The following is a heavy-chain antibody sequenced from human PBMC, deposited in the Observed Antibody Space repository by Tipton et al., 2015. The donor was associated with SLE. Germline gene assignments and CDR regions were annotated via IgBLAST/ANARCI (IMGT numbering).Heavy chain of an antibody. CDR1: GYTFADYG. V-gene: IGHV1-18*01. D-gene: IGHD4-23*01. CDR3: ARDWGYGGGESFQY. Sequence: QLVQSGAEVKKPGASVKVSCKASGYTFADYGLSWVRQAPGQGLEFMGWISGYNSDTNYAQGLQGRVTMTTDTSTNTAYMELRRLRSDDPAVYYCARDWGYGGGESFQYWGQGPLVTVSS. J-gene: IGHJ1*01. CDR2: ISGYNSDT.